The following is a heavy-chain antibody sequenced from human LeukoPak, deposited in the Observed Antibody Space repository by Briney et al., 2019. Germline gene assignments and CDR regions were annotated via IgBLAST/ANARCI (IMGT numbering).Heavy chain of an antibody. D-gene: IGHD3-3*01. CDR1: QLIFSKYG. J-gene: IGHJ4*02. CDR2: ITRSGSNI. V-gene: IGHV3-48*03. CDR3: ARLTIYDDTDY. Sequence: GGSLRLSCTGSQLIFSKYGLNWVRESPRKGLEWISSITRSGSNIDYADSVRGRFTISRDNAKNSLFLHMNSLRVEDTAVYYCARLTIYDDTDYWGQGTLVTVSS.